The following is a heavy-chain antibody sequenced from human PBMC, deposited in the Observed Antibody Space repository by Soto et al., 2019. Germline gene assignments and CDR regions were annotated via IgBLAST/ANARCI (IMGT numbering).Heavy chain of an antibody. V-gene: IGHV3-49*03. J-gene: IGHJ4*02. CDR3: TRVAYYDYIWGSYATSDY. CDR1: GFTFGDYA. D-gene: IGHD3-16*01. Sequence: GGSLRLSCTASGFTFGDYAMSWFRQAPGKGLEWVGFIRSKAYGGTTEYAASVKGRFTISRDDSKSVAYLQMNSLKTEDTAVYYCTRVAYYDYIWGSYATSDYWGQGTLVTVSS. CDR2: IRSKAYGGTT.